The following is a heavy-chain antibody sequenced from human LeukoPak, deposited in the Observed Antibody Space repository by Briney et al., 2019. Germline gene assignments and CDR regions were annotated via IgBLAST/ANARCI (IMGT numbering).Heavy chain of an antibody. V-gene: IGHV4-59*01. J-gene: IGHJ5*02. CDR3: ARSGGYYPARNWFDP. D-gene: IGHD3-22*01. Sequence: SETLSLTCTVSGGSISSYYWSWIRQPPGKGLEWIWYIYYSGSTNYNPSLKSRVTISVDTPKNQFSLKLSSVTAADTAVYYCARSGGYYPARNWFDPWGQGTLVTVSS. CDR1: GGSISSYY. CDR2: IYYSGST.